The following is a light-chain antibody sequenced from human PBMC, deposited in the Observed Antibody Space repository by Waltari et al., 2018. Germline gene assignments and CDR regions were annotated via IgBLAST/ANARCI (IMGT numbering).Light chain of an antibody. Sequence: EVVMTQSPATLSVSPGERVTLSCRASQSVGYNLAWFQQQPGQAPRLLIYGASTRATDIPDRFSGSWSGTAFTLTISSLQSEDCANYYCQQYNNWQITFGQGTRLDLK. CDR1: QSVGYN. J-gene: IGKJ5*01. V-gene: IGKV3-15*01. CDR3: QQYNNWQIT. CDR2: GAS.